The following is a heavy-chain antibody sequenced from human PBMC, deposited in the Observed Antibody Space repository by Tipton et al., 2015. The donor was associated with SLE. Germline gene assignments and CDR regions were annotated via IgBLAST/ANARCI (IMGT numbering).Heavy chain of an antibody. CDR1: GGSISSYY. V-gene: IGHV4-4*07. CDR3: ASSYSSAYFSYFFDY. Sequence: TLSLTCTVSGGSISSYYSSWIRQPAGKGLEWIGRIYSSGSTNYNPSLKSRVTMSVDTSQNQFSLKLSSVTAADTALYYCASSYSSAYFSYFFDYWGQGTLVTVSS. J-gene: IGHJ4*02. D-gene: IGHD3-22*01. CDR2: IYSSGST.